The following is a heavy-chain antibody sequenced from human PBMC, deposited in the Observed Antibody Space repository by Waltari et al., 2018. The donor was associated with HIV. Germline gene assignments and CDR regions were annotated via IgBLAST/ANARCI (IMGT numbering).Heavy chain of an antibody. CDR1: GFTFSSYG. J-gene: IGHJ4*02. D-gene: IGHD3-10*01. Sequence: QVQLVESGGGVVQPGRSLRLSCAASGFTFSSYGMQWVRQDPGKGVGWGGVRRDDGTNKYYAGAVKGRFTISRDNSKNTLYLQMNSVRAEDTAVYYCARDQVLWFGELPLYWGQGTLVTVSS. V-gene: IGHV3-33*01. CDR2: RRDDGTNK. CDR3: ARDQVLWFGELPLY.